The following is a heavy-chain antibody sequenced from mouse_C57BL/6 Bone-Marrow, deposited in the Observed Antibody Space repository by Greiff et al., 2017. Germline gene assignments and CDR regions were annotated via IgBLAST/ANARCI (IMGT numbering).Heavy chain of an antibody. CDR3: AREDESSDV. Sequence: EVKLVESGGGLVKPGGSLKLSCAASGFTFSSYAMSWVRQTPEKRLEWVATISDGGSYTYYPDNVKGRFTISRDNAKNNLYLQMSHLKSEDTAMYYCAREDESSDVWGTGTTVTVSS. CDR2: ISDGGSYT. V-gene: IGHV5-4*01. CDR1: GFTFSSYA. J-gene: IGHJ1*03.